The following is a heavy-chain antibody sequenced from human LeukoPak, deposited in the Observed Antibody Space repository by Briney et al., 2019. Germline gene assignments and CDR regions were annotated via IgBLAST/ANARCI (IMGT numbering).Heavy chain of an antibody. CDR2: IYPVDSDT. CDR1: GYSFTSHW. J-gene: IGHJ4*02. CDR3: ARLRLERIRHLDY. Sequence: GESLKISCKGSGYSFTSHWIGWVRQMPGKGLEWMGIIYPVDSDTRYSPSFQGQVTISADKSISTAYLQWSSLKASDTAMYYCARLRLERIRHLDYWGQGTLVTVSS. V-gene: IGHV5-51*01. D-gene: IGHD2-15*01.